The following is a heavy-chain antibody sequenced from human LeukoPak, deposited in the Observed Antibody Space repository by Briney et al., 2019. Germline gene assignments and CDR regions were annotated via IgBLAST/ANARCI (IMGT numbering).Heavy chain of an antibody. CDR3: AKLHIEGKNWFDP. J-gene: IGHJ5*02. V-gene: IGHV3-64*01. CDR1: GFTFSSYA. D-gene: IGHD1-26*01. Sequence: PGGSLRLSCAASGFTFSSYAMHWVRQAPGKGLEYVSAISNGGGSTHYANSVKGRFTISRDNSKNTLYLQMGSLRAEDMAVYYCAKLHIEGKNWFDPWGQGTLVTVSS. CDR2: ISNGGGST.